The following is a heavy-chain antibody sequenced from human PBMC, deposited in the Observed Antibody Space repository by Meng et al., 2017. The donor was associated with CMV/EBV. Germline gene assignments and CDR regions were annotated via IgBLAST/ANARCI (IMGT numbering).Heavy chain of an antibody. CDR2: IYYSGGT. D-gene: IGHD2-15*01. Sequence: SGGSLSSSCYYWGWIRQPPGKGLEWIGSIYYSGGTYYNPSLKSRVTISVDTSKNQFSLKLSSVTAADTAVYYCARAYCSGGSCWFDPWGQGTLVTVSS. V-gene: IGHV4-39*07. CDR1: GGSLSSSCYY. CDR3: ARAYCSGGSCWFDP. J-gene: IGHJ5*02.